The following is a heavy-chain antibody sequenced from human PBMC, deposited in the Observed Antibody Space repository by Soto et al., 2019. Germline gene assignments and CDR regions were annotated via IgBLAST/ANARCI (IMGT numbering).Heavy chain of an antibody. V-gene: IGHV1-69*18. CDR2: IIPVFRTS. CDR1: GVTFSSYA. J-gene: IGHJ4*02. CDR3: AKDGSWDGGGGDS. Sequence: VQLVQSGAELKKPGASVKGSCSASGVTFSSYAFTWVRQDPGQRLEWMGNIIPVFRTSNYAQGFQGRLTISGDESTNTIYMELSSLRSEDTAVYFCAKDGSWDGGGGDSWGQGTLVIVSS. D-gene: IGHD3-16*01.